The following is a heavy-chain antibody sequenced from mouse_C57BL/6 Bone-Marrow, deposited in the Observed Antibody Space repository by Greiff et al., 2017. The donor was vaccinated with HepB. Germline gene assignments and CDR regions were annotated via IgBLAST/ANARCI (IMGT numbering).Heavy chain of an antibody. V-gene: IGHV1-81*01. CDR2: IYPRSGNT. CDR1: GYTFTSSG. J-gene: IGHJ2*01. CDR3: ARFPNYYGSSYGY. D-gene: IGHD1-1*01. Sequence: QVQLQQSGAELARPGASVKLSCTASGYTFTSSGISWVKQRTGQGLEWIGEIYPRSGNTYYNEKFKDKATLTADKSSSTAYMELRSLTSEDSAVYCCARFPNYYGSSYGYWGQGTTLTVSS.